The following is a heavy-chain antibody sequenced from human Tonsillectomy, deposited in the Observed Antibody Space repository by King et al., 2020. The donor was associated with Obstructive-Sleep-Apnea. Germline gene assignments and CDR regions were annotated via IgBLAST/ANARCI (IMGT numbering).Heavy chain of an antibody. J-gene: IGHJ4*02. CDR2: ISYDGSNK. Sequence: VQLVESGGGVVQPGRSLRLSCAASGFIFSSYAMHWVRQAPGKGVECVAVISYDGSNKDYADSVKGRLTISRENSKNTLDLQMNSLRAEDTAVYYCATGSDGYNLGFPKFDYWGQGTLVIVSS. V-gene: IGHV3-30*04. D-gene: IGHD5-24*01. CDR1: GFIFSSYA. CDR3: ATGSDGYNLGFPKFDY.